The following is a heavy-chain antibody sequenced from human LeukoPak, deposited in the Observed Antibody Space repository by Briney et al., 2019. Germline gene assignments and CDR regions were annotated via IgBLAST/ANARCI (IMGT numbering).Heavy chain of an antibody. D-gene: IGHD2-8*01. Sequence: SETLSLTCAVYGGSFSGYYWSWIRQPPGKGLEWIGEINHSGSTNYNPSLKSRVTISVDTSKNQFSLELSSVTAADTAVYYCARGILVTVYAAFDYWGQGTLVTVSS. J-gene: IGHJ4*02. CDR2: INHSGST. CDR1: GGSFSGYY. CDR3: ARGILVTVYAAFDY. V-gene: IGHV4-34*01.